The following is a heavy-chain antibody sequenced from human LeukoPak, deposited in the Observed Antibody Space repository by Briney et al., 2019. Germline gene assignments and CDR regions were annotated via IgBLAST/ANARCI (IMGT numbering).Heavy chain of an antibody. CDR3: ASLTTADAFDI. CDR2: IYNSGST. Sequence: SETLSLTCTVSGGSISSYYWSWIRQPPGKGLEWIGYIYNSGSTNYNPSLKSPVTISVDTSKNQFSLKLSSVTAADTAVYYCASLTTADAFDIWGQGTMVTVSS. CDR1: GGSISSYY. J-gene: IGHJ3*02. D-gene: IGHD3-22*01. V-gene: IGHV4-59*01.